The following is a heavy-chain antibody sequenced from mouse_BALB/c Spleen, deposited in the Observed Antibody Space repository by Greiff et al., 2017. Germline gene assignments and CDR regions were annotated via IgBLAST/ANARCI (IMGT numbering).Heavy chain of an antibody. CDR3: ARRGGVRRRDAMDY. CDR1: GYTFTNYW. Sequence: QVQLKESGAELVRPGTSVKISCKASGYTFTNYWLGWVKQRPGHGLEWIGDIYPGGGYTNYNEKFKGKATLTADTSSSTAYMQLSSLTSEDSAVYFCARRGGVRRRDAMDYWGQGTSVTVSS. D-gene: IGHD2-14*01. J-gene: IGHJ4*01. CDR2: IYPGGGYT. V-gene: IGHV1-63*02.